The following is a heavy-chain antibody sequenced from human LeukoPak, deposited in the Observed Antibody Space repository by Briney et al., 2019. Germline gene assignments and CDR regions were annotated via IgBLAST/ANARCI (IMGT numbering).Heavy chain of an antibody. D-gene: IGHD2-2*01. CDR3: ARADIVVVPAAQHYFDY. V-gene: IGHV1-46*01. CDR1: GYTFTSYF. J-gene: IGHJ4*02. Sequence: GASVKVSCKASGYTFTSYFMHRVRQAPGQGLEWMGLINPSGGSTRYAQKFQGRVTMTRDTSTSTVYMELSRLRSEDTAVYYCARADIVVVPAAQHYFDYWGQGTLVTVSS. CDR2: INPSGGST.